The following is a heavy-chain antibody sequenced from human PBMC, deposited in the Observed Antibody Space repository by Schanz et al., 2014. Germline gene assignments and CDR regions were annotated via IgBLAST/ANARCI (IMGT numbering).Heavy chain of an antibody. V-gene: IGHV3-7*04. Sequence: EVQLLESGGGLVQPGGSLRLSCTASGFTFSDYWMSWVRQAPGKGPEWVANIKHDGSVKDYVDSVEGRFTISRDNAKNTRYLQMNTLRAEDTAVYYCARKMKLGVYGGKGHDSLDIWGQGTMVTVSS. J-gene: IGHJ3*02. CDR2: IKHDGSVK. CDR3: ARKMKLGVYGGKGHDSLDI. CDR1: GFTFSDYW. D-gene: IGHD4-17*01.